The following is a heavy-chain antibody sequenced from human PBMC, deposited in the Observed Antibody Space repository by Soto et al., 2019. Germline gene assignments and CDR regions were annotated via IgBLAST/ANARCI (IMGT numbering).Heavy chain of an antibody. CDR3: ARGPYCTNGVCYQGPFDY. J-gene: IGHJ4*02. V-gene: IGHV3-13*01. CDR1: GFTFSSYD. D-gene: IGHD2-8*01. Sequence: GSLRLSCAASGFTFSSYDMHWVRQATGKGLEWVSAIGTAGDTYYPGSVKGRFTISRENAKNSLYLQMNSLRAEDTAVYYCARGPYCTNGVCYQGPFDYWGQGTLVTVSS. CDR2: IGTAGDT.